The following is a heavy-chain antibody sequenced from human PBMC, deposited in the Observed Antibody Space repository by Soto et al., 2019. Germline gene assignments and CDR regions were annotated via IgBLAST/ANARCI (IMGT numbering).Heavy chain of an antibody. D-gene: IGHD1-20*01. CDR3: ARGRITETPFDY. CDR1: GGSFSGYY. J-gene: IGHJ4*02. CDR2: INHSGST. V-gene: IGHV4-34*01. Sequence: SETLSLTCAVYGGSFSGYYWSWIRQPPGKGLEWIGEINHSGSTNYNPSLKSRVTISVDTSKNQFSLKLSSVTAADTAVYYCARGRITETPFDYWGQGTLVNVSS.